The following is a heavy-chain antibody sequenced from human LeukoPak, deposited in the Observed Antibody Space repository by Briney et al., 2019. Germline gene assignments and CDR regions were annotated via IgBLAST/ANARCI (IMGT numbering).Heavy chain of an antibody. CDR2: IYSGGST. CDR1: GFTVSSNY. V-gene: IGHV3-66*01. Sequence: PGGSLRLSCAASGFTVSSNYMSWVRQAPGKGLEWVSVIYSGGSTYYADSVKGRFTISRDNSKNTLYLQMNSLRAEDTAVYYCARVTTVVTHSNYYYYYYMDVWGKGTTVTISS. CDR3: ARVTTVVTHSNYYYYYYMDV. J-gene: IGHJ6*03. D-gene: IGHD4-23*01.